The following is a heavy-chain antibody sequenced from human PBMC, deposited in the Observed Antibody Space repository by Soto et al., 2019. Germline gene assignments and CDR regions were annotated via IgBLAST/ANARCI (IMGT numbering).Heavy chain of an antibody. D-gene: IGHD2-21*01. CDR1: GGSIYTYY. CDR2: VYSSGTT. V-gene: IGHV4-4*07. J-gene: IGHJ4*02. CDR3: ARDIASYAYGEGY. Sequence: SETLSLTCNVSGGSIYTYYWNWIRQPAGKGLEWIGRVYSSGTTDYNPSLNSRATMSVETSKNQFSLKLSSVTAADTAVYYCARDIASYAYGEGYWGQGIQVTVS.